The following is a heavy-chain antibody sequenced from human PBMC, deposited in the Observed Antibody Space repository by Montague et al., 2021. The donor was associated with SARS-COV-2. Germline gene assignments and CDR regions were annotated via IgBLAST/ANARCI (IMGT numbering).Heavy chain of an antibody. CDR1: GFTFSRYG. V-gene: IGHV3-30*04. D-gene: IGHD2-2*01. Sequence: SLRLSCAASGFTFSRYGMHWVRQAPGKGLEWVAVISYDGRREYYADSVKGRFTISRDNSKNTMYVQMSSLRVDDTALYYCAKDAGRDYCRTTSCPGMDVWGQGTTVTVSS. J-gene: IGHJ6*02. CDR2: ISYDGRRE. CDR3: AKDAGRDYCRTTSCPGMDV.